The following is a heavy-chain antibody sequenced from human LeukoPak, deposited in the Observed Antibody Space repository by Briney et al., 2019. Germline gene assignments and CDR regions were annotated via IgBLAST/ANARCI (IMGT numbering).Heavy chain of an antibody. V-gene: IGHV4-31*03. CDR3: ASLQNVDDFWSGYYPIAHAFDI. CDR1: GGSISSGGYY. Sequence: PQTLSLTCTVSGGSISSGGYYWSWIRQHPGKGLEWIGYIYYSGSTNYNPSLKSRVTISVDTSKNQFSLKLSSVTAADTAVYYCASLQNVDDFWSGYYPIAHAFDIWGQGTMVTVSS. D-gene: IGHD3-3*01. CDR2: IYYSGST. J-gene: IGHJ3*02.